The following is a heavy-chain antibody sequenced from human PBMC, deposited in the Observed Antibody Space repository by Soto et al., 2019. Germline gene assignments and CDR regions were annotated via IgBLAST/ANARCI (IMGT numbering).Heavy chain of an antibody. J-gene: IGHJ4*02. CDR2: ISYDGNSK. Sequence: QVQLVESGGGVVQPGRSLRLSCAASGFIFSNYVMHWVRQAPGKGLEWVAVISYDGNSKHYADSVKGRFTISRDNSESTLYVQMNSLRAEDTAVYYCARSYCGDDCALDHWGQGTLVTVSS. CDR3: ARSYCGDDCALDH. V-gene: IGHV3-30-3*01. D-gene: IGHD2-21*02. CDR1: GFIFSNYV.